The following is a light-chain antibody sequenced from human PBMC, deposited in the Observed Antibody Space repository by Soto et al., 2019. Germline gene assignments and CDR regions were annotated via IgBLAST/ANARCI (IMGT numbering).Light chain of an antibody. CDR2: DAS. CDR1: QSVSSS. Sequence: EVMMTQSPGTLSVSPGERVTLSCRASQSVSSSLAWYQQKPGQAPRLLIYDASTRATGIPARFSGSGSGSEFTLTISSLQSEDFAVYYCQQYNNWPPPWTFGQGTKVEIK. J-gene: IGKJ1*01. V-gene: IGKV3-15*01. CDR3: QQYNNWPPPWT.